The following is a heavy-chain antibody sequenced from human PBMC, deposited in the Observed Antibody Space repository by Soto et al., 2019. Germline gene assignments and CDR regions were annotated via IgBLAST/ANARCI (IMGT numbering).Heavy chain of an antibody. J-gene: IGHJ4*02. CDR2: ISDTGIST. CDR1: GFTFSTYA. Sequence: EVQLLESGGGLVQPGGSLRLSCAASGFTFSTYALSWVRQAPGKGLEWVSAISDTGISTFYADSVKGRFTISRDSSKNTLYLQMNSLRAEDTAVYFCARYVPNSYYDSSGYQDRGFDYWGQGTLVTVSS. CDR3: ARYVPNSYYDSSGYQDRGFDY. D-gene: IGHD3-22*01. V-gene: IGHV3-23*01.